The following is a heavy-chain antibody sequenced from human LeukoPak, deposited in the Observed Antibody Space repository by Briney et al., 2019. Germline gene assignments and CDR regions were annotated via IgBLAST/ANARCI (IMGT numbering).Heavy chain of an antibody. CDR1: GYTFTSYY. V-gene: IGHV1-46*01. Sequence: ASVKVSCKASGYTFTSYYIHWVRQAPGQGLEWMGIINPSGGSTNYAQKFQGRVTVTRDTSTSTVYMELSSLRSEDTAVYYCARGPRITLVRGGQWYYYMDVWGKGTTVTIS. J-gene: IGHJ6*03. D-gene: IGHD3-10*01. CDR3: ARGPRITLVRGGQWYYYMDV. CDR2: INPSGGST.